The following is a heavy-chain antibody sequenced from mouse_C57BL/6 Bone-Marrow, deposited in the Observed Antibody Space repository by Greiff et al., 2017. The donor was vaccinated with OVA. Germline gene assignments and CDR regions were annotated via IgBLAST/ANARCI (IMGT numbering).Heavy chain of an antibody. V-gene: IGHV1-52*01. Sequence: QVHVKQPGAELVRPGSSVKLSCKASGYTFTSYWMHWVKQRPIQGLEWIGNIDPSDSETHYNQKFKDKATLTVDKSSSTAYMQLSSLTSEDSAVYYCAKGGPYYGSSYWYFDVWGTGTTVTVSS. CDR3: AKGGPYYGSSYWYFDV. J-gene: IGHJ1*03. CDR2: IDPSDSET. D-gene: IGHD1-1*01. CDR1: GYTFTSYW.